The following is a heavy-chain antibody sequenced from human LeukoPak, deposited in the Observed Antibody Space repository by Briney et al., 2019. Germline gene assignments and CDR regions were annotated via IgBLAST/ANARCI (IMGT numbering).Heavy chain of an antibody. Sequence: PGGSLRLSCAASGFTFSDYYMSWIRQAPGKGLEWVSYISSSGSTIYYADSVKGRFTIYRDNAKNSLYLQMNSLRAEDTAVYYCARTPRASGYISEYFQHWGQGTLVTVSS. CDR1: GFTFSDYY. V-gene: IGHV3-11*04. D-gene: IGHD3-22*01. CDR3: ARTPRASGYISEYFQH. J-gene: IGHJ1*01. CDR2: ISSSGSTI.